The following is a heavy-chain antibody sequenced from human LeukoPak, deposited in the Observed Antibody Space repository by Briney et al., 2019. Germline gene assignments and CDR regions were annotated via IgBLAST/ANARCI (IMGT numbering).Heavy chain of an antibody. CDR3: ARGRGEGRGIAMVRGVRAPSYNWFDP. V-gene: IGHV4-59*12. J-gene: IGHJ5*02. Sequence: TASETLSLTCTVSGGSISSYYWSWIRQPPGKGLEWIGYIHYSGSTNYKSSLKSRVTVSVDTSKNQFSLKLSSVTAADTAVYYCARGRGEGRGIAMVRGVRAPSYNWFDPWGHGTQVTASS. D-gene: IGHD3-10*01. CDR2: IHYSGST. CDR1: GGSISSYY.